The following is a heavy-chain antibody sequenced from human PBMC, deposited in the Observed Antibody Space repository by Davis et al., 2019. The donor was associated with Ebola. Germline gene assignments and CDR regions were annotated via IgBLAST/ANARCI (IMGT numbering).Heavy chain of an antibody. CDR3: ARDRHIVVVIGSYFDY. CDR2: IWYDGSNK. V-gene: IGHV3-33*01. Sequence: GESLKISCAASGFTFSSYGMHWVRQAPGKGLEWVAVIWYDGSNKYYADSVKGRLTISRDNSKNTLYLQMNSLRVEDTAVYYCARDRHIVVVIGSYFDYWGQGTLVTVSS. CDR1: GFTFSSYG. D-gene: IGHD2-21*01. J-gene: IGHJ4*02.